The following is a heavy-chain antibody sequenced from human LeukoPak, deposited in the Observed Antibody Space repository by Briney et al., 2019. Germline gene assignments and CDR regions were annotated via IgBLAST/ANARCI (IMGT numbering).Heavy chain of an antibody. Sequence: PGGTLRLSCAASGFTFSSYGMSWVRQAPGKGLEWVSAISGSGGSTYYADSVKGRFTISRDNSKNTLYLQMNSLRAEDTAVYYCAKDKGSSSWFDYWGQGTLVTVSS. V-gene: IGHV3-23*01. J-gene: IGHJ4*02. CDR2: ISGSGGST. D-gene: IGHD6-13*01. CDR3: AKDKGSSSWFDY. CDR1: GFTFSSYG.